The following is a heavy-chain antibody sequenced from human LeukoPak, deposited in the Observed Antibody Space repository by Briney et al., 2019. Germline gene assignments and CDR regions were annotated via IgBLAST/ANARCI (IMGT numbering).Heavy chain of an antibody. CDR2: INQGGTVT. D-gene: IGHD3-9*01. V-gene: IGHV3-7*02. CDR3: ASSDWYAAFDI. Sequence: GGSLRLSCAASGFPFRSYWMSWVRQAPGKGLEWVANINQGGTVTYYVDSVKGRFTMSRDNAENSLYLQMNSLRAEDTAVYYCASSDWYAAFDIWGQGTMVTVSS. CDR1: GFPFRSYW. J-gene: IGHJ3*02.